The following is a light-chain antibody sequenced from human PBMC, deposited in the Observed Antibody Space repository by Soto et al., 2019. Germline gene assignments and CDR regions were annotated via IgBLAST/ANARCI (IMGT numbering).Light chain of an antibody. Sequence: EIVLTQSPATLSLSPGERATLSCRASQSVSSNYLFWYQQKPGQAPRPLIYGASTRATGIPDRFSGSGSGTDFTLTISSLEPEDFAVYYCQQYAGSSYTFGRGTKLEIK. CDR2: GAS. V-gene: IGKV3-20*01. J-gene: IGKJ2*01. CDR1: QSVSSNY. CDR3: QQYAGSSYT.